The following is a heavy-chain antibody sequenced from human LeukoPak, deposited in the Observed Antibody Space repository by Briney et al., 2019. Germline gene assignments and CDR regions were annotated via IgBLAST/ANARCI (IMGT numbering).Heavy chain of an antibody. CDR2: ISGSGTST. J-gene: IGHJ4*02. CDR1: GFRFSNHW. CDR3: AKDNFGIVGATDVLDY. Sequence: GGSLRLSCAASGFRFSNHWMHWVRQAPGKGLEWVSAISGSGTSTYYAESVRGRFTISRDSSKNTLYLQMNSLRAEDTAVYYCAKDNFGIVGATDVLDYWGQGTLVTVSS. D-gene: IGHD1-26*01. V-gene: IGHV3-23*01.